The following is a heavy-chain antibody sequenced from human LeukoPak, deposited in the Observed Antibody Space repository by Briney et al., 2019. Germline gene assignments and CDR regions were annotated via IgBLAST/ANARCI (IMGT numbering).Heavy chain of an antibody. D-gene: IGHD1-26*01. CDR3: AGYLYFLPYFDY. J-gene: IGHJ4*02. V-gene: IGHV3-30-3*01. CDR2: ISYDGSNK. CDR1: GFTFSSYA. Sequence: GGSLRLSCAASGFTFSSYAMHWVRQAPGKGLEWVAIISYDGSNKYYTDSVKGRFTISRDNSKNTLYLQMNSLRAEDTAVYYCAGYLYFLPYFDYWGQGTLVTVSS.